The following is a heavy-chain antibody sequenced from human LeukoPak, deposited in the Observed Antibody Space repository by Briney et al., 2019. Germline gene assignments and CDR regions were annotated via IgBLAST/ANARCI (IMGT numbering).Heavy chain of an antibody. CDR1: GGSISSYY. D-gene: IGHD6-13*01. CDR2: IYYSGTT. CDR3: ARGSVPYSSSWYHFDY. J-gene: IGHJ4*02. V-gene: IGHV4-59*01. Sequence: SETLSLTCNVSGGSISSYYWSWVRQPPGKGLEWIGYIYYSGTTNYNPSLKSRVTISVDTSKNQFSLKLSSVTAADTAVYYCARGSVPYSSSWYHFDYWGQGTLVTVSS.